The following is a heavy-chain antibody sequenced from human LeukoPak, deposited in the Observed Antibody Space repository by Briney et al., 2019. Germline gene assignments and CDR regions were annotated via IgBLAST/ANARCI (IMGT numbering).Heavy chain of an antibody. Sequence: SETLSLTCTVSGGSISSYYWSWIRQPPGKGLEWIGYIYYSGSTNYNPSLKSRVTISVDTSKNQFSLKLSSVTAADTAVYYCARDAVLWFGELPTSFYYYMDVWGKGTTVTVSS. V-gene: IGHV4-59*01. D-gene: IGHD3-10*01. CDR2: IYYSGST. CDR1: GGSISSYY. CDR3: ARDAVLWFGELPTSFYYYMDV. J-gene: IGHJ6*03.